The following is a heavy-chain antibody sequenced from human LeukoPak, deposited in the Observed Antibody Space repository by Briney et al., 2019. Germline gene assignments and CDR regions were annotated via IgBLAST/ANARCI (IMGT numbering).Heavy chain of an antibody. V-gene: IGHV1-38-4*01. D-gene: IGHD1-1*01. CDR2: INPGNGSP. J-gene: IGHJ4*02. Sequence: ASVKVSCSFSGFTITSYGIHWVQQSPGQGLEWMGWINPGNGSPSYAKKFQGRFTMTRDMSTTTAYTDLSSLTSEDMAVYYCARARGNWNPDYWGQGTLVTVSS. CDR1: GFTITSYG. CDR3: ARARGNWNPDY.